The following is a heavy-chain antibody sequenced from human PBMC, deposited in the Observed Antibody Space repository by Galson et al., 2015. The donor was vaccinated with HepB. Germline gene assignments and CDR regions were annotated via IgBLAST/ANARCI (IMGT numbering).Heavy chain of an antibody. J-gene: IGHJ4*02. V-gene: IGHV1-18*01. D-gene: IGHD2-2*01. CDR3: TGSSRSFGVLDS. CDR2: ISVNNGNT. CDR1: GFALATYG. Sequence: SVKVSCKASGFALATYGINWVRQAPGQGLEWMAWISVNNGNTNYAQNLQGRVTVTRDTSTKTAYMELRSLRSDDTAVYFCTGSSRSFGVLDSWGQGTLVTVSS.